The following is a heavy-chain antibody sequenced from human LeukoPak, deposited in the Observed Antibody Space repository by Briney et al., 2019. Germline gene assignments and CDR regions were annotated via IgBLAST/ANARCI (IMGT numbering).Heavy chain of an antibody. D-gene: IGHD3-10*02. CDR2: ISSSSSTI. J-gene: IGHJ6*04. Sequence: GGSLRLSCAASGFTFSSYSMNWVRQAPGKGLEWVSYISSSSSTIYYADSVKGRFTISRDNAKNSVYLQMNNVRAEDTAVYYCAELGITMIGGVWGKGTTVTISS. V-gene: IGHV3-48*04. CDR3: AELGITMIGGV. CDR1: GFTFSSYS.